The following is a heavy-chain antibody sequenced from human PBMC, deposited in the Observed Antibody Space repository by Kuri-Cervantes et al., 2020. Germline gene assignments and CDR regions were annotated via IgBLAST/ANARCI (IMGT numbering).Heavy chain of an antibody. Sequence: GGSLRLSCAGSGFTFNTYGMHWVRQAPGKGLEWVAVISYDGRNKDYAESVKGRFTISRDNSKNTIYLQMNSLRAEDTAVYYCAKDGYPDDYGDYSWPNYWGQGTLVTVSS. V-gene: IGHV3-30*18. CDR1: GFTFNTYG. J-gene: IGHJ4*02. D-gene: IGHD4-17*01. CDR2: ISYDGRNK. CDR3: AKDGYPDDYGDYSWPNY.